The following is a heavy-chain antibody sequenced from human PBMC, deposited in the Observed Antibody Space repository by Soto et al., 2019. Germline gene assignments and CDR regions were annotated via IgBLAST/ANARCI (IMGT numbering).Heavy chain of an antibody. Sequence: SETLSLTCTVSGGSVSNSRYHWGWVRQTSGKGLEWIGTIYYSGSTSFNPSLKSRLVMSVDTPKNHFSLTLSSVSAADSAVYFCVRRVNSRYAQGTGIDYYFDSWGQGMLVTVSS. CDR3: VRRVNSRYAQGTGIDYYFDS. CDR2: IYYSGST. V-gene: IGHV4-39*02. D-gene: IGHD1-1*01. CDR1: GGSVSNSRYH. J-gene: IGHJ4*02.